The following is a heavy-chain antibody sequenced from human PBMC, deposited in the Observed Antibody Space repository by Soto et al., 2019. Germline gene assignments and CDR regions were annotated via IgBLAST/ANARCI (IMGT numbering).Heavy chain of an antibody. CDR3: ARGLLDGGYSYGYNGYYLDY. V-gene: IGHV4-59*02. CDR1: GGSVRGDY. Sequence: SETLSLTCTLSGGSVRGDYWSWIRQSPGKGLEWNGYVYDNGRTSYNPSLESRVTMSEDTSNNRFSLTLSSVTAADSAVYSCARGLLDGGYSYGYNGYYLDYGGQGTLVTAS. J-gene: IGHJ4*02. D-gene: IGHD5-18*01. CDR2: VYDNGRT.